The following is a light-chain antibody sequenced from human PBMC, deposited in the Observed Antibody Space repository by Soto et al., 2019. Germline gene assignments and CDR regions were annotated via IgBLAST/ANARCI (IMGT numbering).Light chain of an antibody. Sequence: DITLTQSPSSLSASVGDRVTITGRESQDITKYVNWLQQIPGKAPKLLIYDVSNLEVGVPSRFSGSGSGTDFTFTINNLQPEDSATYYCQQCYSIPLTFGGGTRVEVK. V-gene: IGKV1-33*01. J-gene: IGKJ4*01. CDR2: DVS. CDR3: QQCYSIPLT. CDR1: QDITKY.